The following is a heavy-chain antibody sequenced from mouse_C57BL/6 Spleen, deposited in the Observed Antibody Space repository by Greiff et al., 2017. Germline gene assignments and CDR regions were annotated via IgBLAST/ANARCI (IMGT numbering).Heavy chain of an antibody. CDR1: GFTFSSYA. D-gene: IGHD1-1*01. Sequence: EVQLMESGGGLVKPGGSLKLSCAASGFTFSSYAMSWVRQTPEKRLEWVATISDGGSYTYYPDNVKGRFTISRDNAKNNLYLQMSHLKSEDTAMYYCARGSPLRYAMVYWGQGTSVTVSS. CDR3: ARGSPLRYAMVY. J-gene: IGHJ4*01. CDR2: ISDGGSYT. V-gene: IGHV5-4*01.